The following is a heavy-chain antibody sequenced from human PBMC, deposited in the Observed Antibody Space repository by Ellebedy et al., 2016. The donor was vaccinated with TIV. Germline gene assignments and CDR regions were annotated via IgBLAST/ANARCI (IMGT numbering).Heavy chain of an antibody. Sequence: PGGSLRLSCAASGFTFANHWMSWVRQAPGKGLEWVANINQDGSEIYYVDCLKGRFTIARDNAQKSLDLQMSSLRAEDTAVYYCMAHSDFDCWGQGTLVIVSS. CDR3: MAHSDFDC. CDR2: INQDGSEI. J-gene: IGHJ4*02. D-gene: IGHD2-15*01. CDR1: GFTFANHW. V-gene: IGHV3-7*01.